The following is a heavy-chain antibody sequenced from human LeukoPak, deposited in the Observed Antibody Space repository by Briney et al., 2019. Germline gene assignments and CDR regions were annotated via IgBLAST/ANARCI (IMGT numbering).Heavy chain of an antibody. CDR3: ARGLRSIVVVVAANWFDP. V-gene: IGHV1-8*01. Sequence: ASVKVSCKASGYTFTSYDINWVRQATGQGLEWMGWMNPNSGNTGYAQKFQGRVTMTRNTSISTAYMEPSSPRSEDTAVYYCARGLRSIVVVVAANWFDPWGRGTLVTVSS. CDR2: MNPNSGNT. CDR1: GYTFTSYD. D-gene: IGHD2-15*01. J-gene: IGHJ5*02.